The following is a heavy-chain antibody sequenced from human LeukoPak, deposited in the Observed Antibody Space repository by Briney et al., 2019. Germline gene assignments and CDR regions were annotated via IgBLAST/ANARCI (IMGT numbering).Heavy chain of an antibody. V-gene: IGHV1-2*02. CDR1: GYTFTSYD. CDR2: INPNSGGT. D-gene: IGHD4-11*01. J-gene: IGHJ3*02. CDR3: ASHYSFDAFDI. Sequence: ASVKVSCKASGYTFTSYDINWVRQAPGQGLEWMGWINPNSGGTNYAQKFQGRVTMTRDTSISTAYMELSRLRSDDTAVYYCASHYSFDAFDIWGQGTMVTVSS.